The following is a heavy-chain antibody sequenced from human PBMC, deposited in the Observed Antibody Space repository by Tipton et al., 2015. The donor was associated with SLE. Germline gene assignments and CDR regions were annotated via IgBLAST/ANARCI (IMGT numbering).Heavy chain of an antibody. D-gene: IGHD3-10*01. Sequence: TLSLTCAVYGGSFSGYYWSWIRQPPGRGLEWIGEINHSGRTNYKSSLKSRVTISVDTSKNQFSLKLSSVTAADTAVYYCARVGSGVDYWGQGTLVTVSS. CDR2: INHSGRT. CDR3: ARVGSGVDY. CDR1: GGSFSGYY. J-gene: IGHJ4*02. V-gene: IGHV4-34*01.